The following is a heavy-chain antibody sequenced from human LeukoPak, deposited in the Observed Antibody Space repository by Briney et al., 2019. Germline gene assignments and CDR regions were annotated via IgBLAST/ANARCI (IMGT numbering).Heavy chain of an antibody. D-gene: IGHD1-1*01. CDR3: ARAPAGNLTDY. V-gene: IGHV4-30-2*01. CDR2: IYHSGST. Sequence: SETLSLTCAVSGGSLSSGGYSWSWIRQPPGKGLEWIGYIYHSGSTYYNPSLKSRVTMSVDRSKNQFSLKLSSVTAADTAVYYCARAPAGNLTDYWGQGTLVTVSS. CDR1: GGSLSSGGYS. J-gene: IGHJ4*02.